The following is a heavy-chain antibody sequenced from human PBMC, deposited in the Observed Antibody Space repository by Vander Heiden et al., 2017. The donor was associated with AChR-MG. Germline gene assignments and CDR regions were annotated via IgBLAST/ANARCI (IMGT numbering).Heavy chain of an antibody. D-gene: IGHD1-26*01. CDR3: AKDGVYYGIVGATPDY. Sequence: QVQLVESGGGVVQPGGSLRLSCAASGFTFSSYGMHWVRQAPGKGLEWVAFIRYDGSNKYYADSVKGRFTISRDNSKNTLYLQMNSLRAEDTAVYYCAKDGVYYGIVGATPDYWGQGTLVTVSS. CDR1: GFTFSSYG. V-gene: IGHV3-30*02. CDR2: IRYDGSNK. J-gene: IGHJ4*02.